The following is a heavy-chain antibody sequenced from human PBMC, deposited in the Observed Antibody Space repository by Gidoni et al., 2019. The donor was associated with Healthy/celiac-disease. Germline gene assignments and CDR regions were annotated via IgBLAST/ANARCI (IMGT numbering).Heavy chain of an antibody. V-gene: IGHV3-23*01. D-gene: IGHD4-17*01. CDR1: GFTFSSSA. CDR3: AKDDYGDHLPDMDV. J-gene: IGHJ6*03. CDR2: ISGSGGST. Sequence: EVQLLESGGGWVQPGGSLRHSCAASGFTFSSSAMSWVRQAPGKGLEWVSAISGSGGSTYYADSVKGRFTISRDNSKNTLYLQMNSLRAEDTAVYYCAKDDYGDHLPDMDVWGKGTTVTVSS.